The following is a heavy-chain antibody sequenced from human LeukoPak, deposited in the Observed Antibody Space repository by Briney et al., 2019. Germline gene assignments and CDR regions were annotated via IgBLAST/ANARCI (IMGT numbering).Heavy chain of an antibody. V-gene: IGHV1-18*01. J-gene: IGHJ4*02. Sequence: EASVKVSCKASGYTFTSYGISWVRQAPGQGLEWMGWISAYSGNTNYAQKLQGRVTMTTDTSTSTAYMELRSLRSDDTAVYYCARVRGYYDSSGPRDYWGQGTLVTVSS. CDR2: ISAYSGNT. D-gene: IGHD3-22*01. CDR1: GYTFTSYG. CDR3: ARVRGYYDSSGPRDY.